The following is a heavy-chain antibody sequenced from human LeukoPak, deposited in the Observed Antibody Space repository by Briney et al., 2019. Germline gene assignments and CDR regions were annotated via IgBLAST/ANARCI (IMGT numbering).Heavy chain of an antibody. D-gene: IGHD3-10*01. CDR1: GFSFSRDW. J-gene: IGHJ4*02. CDR2: IKEDGSEK. V-gene: IGHV3-7*01. CDR3: ARDKRYYGSGSYSDY. Sequence: GGSLRLSCAASGFSFSRDWMTWVRQAPGKGLEWVANIKEDGSEKYYVDSVKGRFTISRDNAKNSLYLQMNSLRAEDTAVYYCARDKRYYGSGSYSDYWGQGTLVTVSS.